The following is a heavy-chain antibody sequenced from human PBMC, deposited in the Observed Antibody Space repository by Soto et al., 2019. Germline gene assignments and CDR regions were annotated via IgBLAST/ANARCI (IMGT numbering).Heavy chain of an antibody. V-gene: IGHV3-30*18. CDR2: ISYDGSNK. CDR3: AKDGPLSWYNYYYYMDV. CDR1: GFTFSSYG. D-gene: IGHD6-13*01. J-gene: IGHJ6*03. Sequence: LRLSCAASGFTFSSYGMHWVRQAPGKGLEWVAVISYDGSNKYYADCVKGRFTISRDNSKNTLYLQMNSLRAEHTAVYYCAKDGPLSWYNYYYYMDVWGKGTTVTVSS.